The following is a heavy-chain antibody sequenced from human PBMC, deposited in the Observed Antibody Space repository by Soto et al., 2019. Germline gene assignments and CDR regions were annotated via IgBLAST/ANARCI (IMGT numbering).Heavy chain of an antibody. J-gene: IGHJ4*02. CDR2: INAYDGTT. CDR1: GYTFTIYG. Sequence: ASVKVSCKASGYTFTIYGISWVRQAPGQGLEWMGWINAYDGTTQYAQKLQGRVTMTTETSTTTAYMELSSLRSEDTAVYYCARMFRYCSGGSCYWNPYYFDYWGQGTLVTVSS. V-gene: IGHV1-18*01. CDR3: ARMFRYCSGGSCYWNPYYFDY. D-gene: IGHD2-15*01.